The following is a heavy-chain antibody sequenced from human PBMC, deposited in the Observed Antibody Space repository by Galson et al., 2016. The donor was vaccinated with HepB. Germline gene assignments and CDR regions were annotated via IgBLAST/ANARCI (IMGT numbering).Heavy chain of an antibody. Sequence: CAISGDSVSSNSAAWNWIRQSPSRGLEWLGRTYYRSKWYNGYAISVRSRLTITPDTTKNQFSLQLNSATPEDTAVYYCARVGEWFDPWGPGTLVTVSS. CDR3: ARVGEWFDP. CDR2: TYYRSKWYN. V-gene: IGHV6-1*01. J-gene: IGHJ5*02. D-gene: IGHD3-10*01. CDR1: GDSVSSNSAA.